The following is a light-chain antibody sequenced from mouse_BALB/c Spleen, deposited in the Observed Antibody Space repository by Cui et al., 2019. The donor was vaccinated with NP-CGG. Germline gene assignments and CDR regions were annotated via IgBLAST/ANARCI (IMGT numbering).Light chain of an antibody. J-gene: IGLJ1*01. V-gene: IGLV1*01. CDR3: ALWYSNHWV. Sequence: QAVVTQKSALPTPPGETVTLTCRSSTGAVTTSNYANWVQEKPDHLFTGLIGGTNNRAPGVPARFSGSLIGDKAALTITGAQTEDEAIYFCALWYSNHWVFGGGTKLTVL. CDR2: GTN. CDR1: TGAVTTSNY.